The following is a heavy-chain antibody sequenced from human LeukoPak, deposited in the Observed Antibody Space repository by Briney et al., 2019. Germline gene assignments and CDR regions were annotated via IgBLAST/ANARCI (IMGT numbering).Heavy chain of an antibody. J-gene: IGHJ6*02. CDR2: IYDSGNT. CDR1: GGSVISSSYY. CDR3: AGVTTTTRVGMDV. Sequence: SEALSLTCTVSGGSVISSSYYCGWIRQPPGKGLELIGSIYDSGNTYYNPTFKSRVAQSVDTSKNQFSLKLSSVTAADTAVYYCAGVTTTTRVGMDVWGQGTTVTVSS. D-gene: IGHD4-11*01. V-gene: IGHV4-39*01.